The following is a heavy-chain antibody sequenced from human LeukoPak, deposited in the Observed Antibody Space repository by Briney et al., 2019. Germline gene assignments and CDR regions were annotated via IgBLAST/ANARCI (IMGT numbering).Heavy chain of an antibody. J-gene: IGHJ6*02. CDR1: GFTFSSSG. CDR2: IWFDGGYK. D-gene: IGHD3-3*01. Sequence: GGSLRLSCEASGFTFSSSGMHWVRQAPGNGLEWVAVIWFDGGYKYYADSVKGRFTISIDNSKNTLYLQMNSLRAEDTAVYYCARAFGVVSNIYYGLDVWGQGTTVIVSS. V-gene: IGHV3-33*01. CDR3: ARAFGVVSNIYYGLDV.